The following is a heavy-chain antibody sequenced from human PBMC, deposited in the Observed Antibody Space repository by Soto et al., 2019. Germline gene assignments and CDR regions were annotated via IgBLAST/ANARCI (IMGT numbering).Heavy chain of an antibody. CDR2: IHPSGGST. CDR3: AKDPSTGPPDC. D-gene: IGHD3-9*01. CDR1: GFMFISYG. V-gene: IGHV3-23*01. J-gene: IGHJ4*02. Sequence: PGWSLRLSCASAGFMFISYGMSWVRQAPGKGLQWVATIHPSGGSTHYAESVRGRFTISRDNSRDTLYLQMNSLRAEDTAVYYCAKDPSTGPPDCWGQGALVTVSS.